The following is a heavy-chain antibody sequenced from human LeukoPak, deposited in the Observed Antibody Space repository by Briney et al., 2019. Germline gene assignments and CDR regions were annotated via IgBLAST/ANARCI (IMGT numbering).Heavy chain of an antibody. CDR2: INHSGST. CDR1: GGSFSGYY. D-gene: IGHD3-22*01. CDR3: ARGNWLLDY. V-gene: IGHV4-34*01. J-gene: IGHJ4*02. Sequence: RSETLSLTCAVYGGSFSGYYWSWIRQPPGKGLEWIGEINHSGSTNYNPSLKSRVTISVDTSKNQFSLKLSSVTAADTAVYYCARGNWLLDYWGQGTLVTVSS.